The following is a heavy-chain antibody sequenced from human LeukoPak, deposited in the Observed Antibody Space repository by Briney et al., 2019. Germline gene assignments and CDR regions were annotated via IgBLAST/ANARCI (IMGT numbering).Heavy chain of an antibody. D-gene: IGHD3/OR15-3a*01. J-gene: IGHJ3*02. Sequence: GGSLRLSCAASGFTFSSYGMSWVRQAPGKGLEWVALISYDGIKKSYADSVKGRFTISRENSKNTLYVQMNGLRAEDTAVYYCARVGYTYGFLGAFDIWGQGTMVTVSS. CDR3: ARVGYTYGFLGAFDI. CDR1: GFTFSSYG. CDR2: ISYDGIKK. V-gene: IGHV3-30*03.